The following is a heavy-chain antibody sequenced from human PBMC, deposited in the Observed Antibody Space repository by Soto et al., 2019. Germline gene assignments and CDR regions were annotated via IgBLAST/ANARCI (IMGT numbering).Heavy chain of an antibody. CDR1: GGSIRSSSYY. CDR3: ARLGRDIVVVVAATDYYYYGMDV. Sequence: PWETLSLTCTVSGGSIRSSSYYWGWIRQPPGKGLEWIGSIYYSGSTYYNPSLKSRVTISVDTSKNQFSLKLSSVTAADTAVYYCARLGRDIVVVVAATDYYYYGMDVWGQGTTVTVSS. D-gene: IGHD2-15*01. V-gene: IGHV4-39*01. J-gene: IGHJ6*02. CDR2: IYYSGST.